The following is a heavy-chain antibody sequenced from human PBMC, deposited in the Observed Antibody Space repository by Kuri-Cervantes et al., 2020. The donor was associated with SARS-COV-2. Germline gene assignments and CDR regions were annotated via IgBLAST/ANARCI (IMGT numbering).Heavy chain of an antibody. Sequence: SVKVSCKASGYTFTSYGISWVRQAPGQGLEWMGGIIPIFGTANYAQKFQGRVTITADKSTSTAYMELRSLRSDDTAVYYCARETPDYYDSSGYLYFDYWGQGTLVTVSS. CDR3: ARETPDYYDSSGYLYFDY. V-gene: IGHV1-69*06. J-gene: IGHJ4*02. CDR2: IIPIFGTA. D-gene: IGHD3-22*01. CDR1: GYTFTSYG.